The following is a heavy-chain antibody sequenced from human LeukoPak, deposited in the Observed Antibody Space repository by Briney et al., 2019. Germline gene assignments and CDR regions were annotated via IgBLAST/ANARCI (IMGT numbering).Heavy chain of an antibody. CDR1: GGAISSYY. J-gene: IGHJ4*02. V-gene: IGHV4-59*01. Sequence: SETLSLTCIVSGGAISSYYWSWIRQPPGKRLEWIGYVYYSGNTNYNPSLKSRVTISIDTSKNQFSLKLSSVTAVDTAVYYCARVGNGHFDYWGQGTLVTVSS. CDR3: ARVGNGHFDY. D-gene: IGHD2-8*01. CDR2: VYYSGNT.